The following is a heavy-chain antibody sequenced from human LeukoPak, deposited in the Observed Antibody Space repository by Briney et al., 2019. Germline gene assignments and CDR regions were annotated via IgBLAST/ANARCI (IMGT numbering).Heavy chain of an antibody. J-gene: IGHJ3*02. V-gene: IGHV3-23*01. CDR3: AIIAAAGPNDAFDI. CDR1: GFTFSSYA. Sequence: GGSLRLSCAPSGFTFSSYAMSWVRHAPGKGLEWVSAISGSGGSTYYADSVKGRFTISRDNSKNPLYLKMNSLRAEDTAVYYCAIIAAAGPNDAFDIWGQGTMVTVSS. D-gene: IGHD6-13*01. CDR2: ISGSGGST.